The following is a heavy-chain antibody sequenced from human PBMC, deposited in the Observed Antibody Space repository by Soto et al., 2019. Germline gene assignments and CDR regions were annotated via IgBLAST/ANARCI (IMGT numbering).Heavy chain of an antibody. CDR2: IYPGDSDP. CDR1: GYSFTSYW. Sequence: PGESLKISCKGSGYSFTSYWIGWVRQMPGKGLEWMGIIYPGDSDPRYSPSFQGQVTISADKSISTAYLQWSSLKASDTAMYYCAKRAVAGKGKDYYYGMDVWGHGTTVTVSS. V-gene: IGHV5-51*01. D-gene: IGHD6-19*01. J-gene: IGHJ6*02. CDR3: AKRAVAGKGKDYYYGMDV.